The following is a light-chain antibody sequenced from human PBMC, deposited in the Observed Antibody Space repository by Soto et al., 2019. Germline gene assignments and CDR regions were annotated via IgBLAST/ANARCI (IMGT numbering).Light chain of an antibody. CDR3: CSYAGNYVWV. CDR2: DVS. V-gene: IGLV2-11*01. CDR1: SSDVGGYNY. J-gene: IGLJ3*02. Sequence: QSVLTQPRSVSESPGQSVTISCTGTSSDVGGYNYVSWYQQHPGKAPKFMIYDVSKRPSGVPDRFSGSKSGNTASLTISGLQAEDEADYYCCSYAGNYVWVFGGGTKLTVL.